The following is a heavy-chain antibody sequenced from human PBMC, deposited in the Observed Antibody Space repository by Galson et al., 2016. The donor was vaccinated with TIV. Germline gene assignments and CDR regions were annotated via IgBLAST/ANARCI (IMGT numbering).Heavy chain of an antibody. D-gene: IGHD3-22*01. Sequence: APGKGLEWMAGFDPEQHKKIYAQKLEGRVTLTDDTSTDTAYMELGSLRFEDTAVYFCATVAWFPGLSLDNWGQGTLVTVSS. J-gene: IGHJ4*02. CDR3: ATVAWFPGLSLDN. CDR2: FDPEQHKK. V-gene: IGHV1-24*01.